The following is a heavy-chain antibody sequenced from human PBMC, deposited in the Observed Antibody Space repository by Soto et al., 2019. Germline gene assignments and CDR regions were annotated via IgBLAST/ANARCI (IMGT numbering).Heavy chain of an antibody. CDR2: IYYSGST. CDR3: ARDQNRGLPYSSGWNPVVLYGMDV. Sequence: SETLSLTCTVSGGSISSSSYYWGWIRQPPGKGLEWIGSIYYSGSTYYNPSLKSRVTISVDTSKNQFSLSLRSVTAADTAVYYCARDQNRGLPYSSGWNPVVLYGMDVWGQGTTVTVSS. V-gene: IGHV4-39*07. CDR1: GGSISSSSYY. J-gene: IGHJ6*02. D-gene: IGHD6-19*01.